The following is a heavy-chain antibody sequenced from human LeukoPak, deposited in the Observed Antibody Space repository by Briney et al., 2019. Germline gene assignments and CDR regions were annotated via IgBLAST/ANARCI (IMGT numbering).Heavy chain of an antibody. CDR1: GYTCTGYY. V-gene: IGHV1-2*02. D-gene: IGHD5-12*01. J-gene: IGHJ6*02. Sequence: VKVSCKASGYTCTGYYMHWVRQAPGQGLEWMGWINPDSGGTNYAQNFQGRVTMTRDTSISTAYMELSRLRSDDTAVYYCAREISQYSSYGYYYGMDVWGQGTTVTVSS. CDR3: AREISQYSSYGYYYGMDV. CDR2: INPDSGGT.